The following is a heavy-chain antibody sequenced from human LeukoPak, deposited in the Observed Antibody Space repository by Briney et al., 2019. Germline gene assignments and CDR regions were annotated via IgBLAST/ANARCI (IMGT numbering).Heavy chain of an antibody. Sequence: SETLSLTCSVSGYSISSGYYWGWIRQPPGKGLEWIGNFFRSGSTYYNPSLKSRVTTSVDTSKNQFSLKLSSVTAADTAVYYCARGTHDYGDYNWFDPWGQGTLVTVSS. V-gene: IGHV4-38-2*02. D-gene: IGHD4-17*01. CDR2: FFRSGST. J-gene: IGHJ5*02. CDR3: ARGTHDYGDYNWFDP. CDR1: GYSISSGYY.